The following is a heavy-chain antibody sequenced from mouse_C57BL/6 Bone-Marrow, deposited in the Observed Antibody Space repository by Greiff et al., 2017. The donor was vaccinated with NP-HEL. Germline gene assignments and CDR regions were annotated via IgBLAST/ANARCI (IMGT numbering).Heavy chain of an antibody. CDR1: GFSLTSYG. D-gene: IGHD1-1*01. CDR2: IWSGGST. CDR3: ASYYGSRGDWYFDV. V-gene: IGHV2-2*01. J-gene: IGHJ1*03. Sequence: VKLMESGPGLVQPSQSLSITCTVSGFSLTSYGVHWVRQSPGKGLEWLGVIWSGGSTDYNAAFISRLSISKDNSKSQVFFKMNSLQADDTAIYYCASYYGSRGDWYFDVWGTGTTVTVSS.